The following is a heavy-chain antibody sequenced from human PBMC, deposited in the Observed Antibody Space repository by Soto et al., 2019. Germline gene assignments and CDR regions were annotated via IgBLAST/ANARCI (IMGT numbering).Heavy chain of an antibody. Sequence: GGSLRLSCAASGFTFSSYAMSWVRQAPGKGLEWVSAISGSGGSTYYADSVKGRFTISRDNSKNTLYLQMNSLRAEDTAVYYCAKDLPLRVVVVPAAISRPHAPWGQGTLVTVSS. J-gene: IGHJ5*02. CDR1: GFTFSSYA. V-gene: IGHV3-23*01. D-gene: IGHD2-2*01. CDR3: AKDLPLRVVVVPAAISRPHAP. CDR2: ISGSGGST.